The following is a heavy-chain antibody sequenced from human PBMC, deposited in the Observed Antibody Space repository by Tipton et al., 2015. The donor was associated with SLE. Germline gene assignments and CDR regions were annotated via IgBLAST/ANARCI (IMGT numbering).Heavy chain of an antibody. Sequence: TLSLTCTVSGGSISSSYHWGWIRQPPGKGLESIGHMHHSGSTFYNPSPKSRVTISVDTSKNKFSLKLSSVTAADTAVYYCARHSLATAVFDYWGQGTLVTVST. D-gene: IGHD6-13*01. CDR1: GGSISSSYH. J-gene: IGHJ4*02. CDR2: MHHSGST. V-gene: IGHV4-39*01. CDR3: ARHSLATAVFDY.